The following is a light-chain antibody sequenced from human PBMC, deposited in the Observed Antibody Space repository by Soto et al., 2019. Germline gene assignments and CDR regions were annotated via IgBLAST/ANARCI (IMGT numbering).Light chain of an antibody. Sequence: EIVLTQSPGTLSLSPGERAALSCRASQSVSSYLAWYQQKPGQAPRLLIYDASNRATGIPARFSGSGSGTDFTLTISSLEPEDFAVYYCQQRSNPPTFGGGTKVDIK. V-gene: IGKV3-11*01. CDR1: QSVSSY. J-gene: IGKJ4*01. CDR2: DAS. CDR3: QQRSNPPT.